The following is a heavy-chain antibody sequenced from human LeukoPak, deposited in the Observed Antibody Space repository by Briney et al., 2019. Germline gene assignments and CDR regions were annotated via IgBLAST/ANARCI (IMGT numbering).Heavy chain of an antibody. D-gene: IGHD3-9*01. CDR3: ARDRRYYDILTGYPNDAFDF. J-gene: IGHJ3*01. CDR1: GYTFTSYG. V-gene: IGHV1-18*01. Sequence: GASVKVSCKASGYTFTSYGISWVRQAPGQGLEWMGWISAYNGNTNYAQKLQGRVTMTTDTSTSTAYMELRSLRSDDTAVYYCARDRRYYDILTGYPNDAFDFWGQGTMVTVSS. CDR2: ISAYNGNT.